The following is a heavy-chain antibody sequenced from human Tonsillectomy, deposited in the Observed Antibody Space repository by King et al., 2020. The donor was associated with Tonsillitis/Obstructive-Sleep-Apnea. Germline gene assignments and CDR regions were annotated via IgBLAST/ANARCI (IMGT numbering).Heavy chain of an antibody. Sequence: VQLVESGGGLVQPGGSLRLSCAASGFTFSSYEMNWVRQAPGKGLEWVSYISSSGSSIYYADSVKGRFTISRDNAKNSLYLQMNSLRAEDTAIYYCARDTRVLGTMKGRNDYWGQGTLVTVSS. V-gene: IGHV3-48*03. D-gene: IGHD3-16*01. CDR3: ARDTRVLGTMKGRNDY. CDR2: ISSSGSSI. J-gene: IGHJ4*02. CDR1: GFTFSSYE.